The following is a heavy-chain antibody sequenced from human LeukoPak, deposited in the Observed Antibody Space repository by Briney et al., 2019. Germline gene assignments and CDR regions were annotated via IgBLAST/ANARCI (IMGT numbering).Heavy chain of an antibody. CDR1: GVSISSGNYY. V-gene: IGHV4-31*03. CDR2: LSSIGST. D-gene: IGHD6-13*01. Sequence: SETLSLTCTVSGVSISSGNYYWTWIRQRPGKGLEWLGCLSSIGSTYYNPSLKSRLSISVGTSKNQFSLKLSSVTAADTAVYYCARGSRSSWYYRYYWGQGTLVTVSS. J-gene: IGHJ4*02. CDR3: ARGSRSSWYYRYY.